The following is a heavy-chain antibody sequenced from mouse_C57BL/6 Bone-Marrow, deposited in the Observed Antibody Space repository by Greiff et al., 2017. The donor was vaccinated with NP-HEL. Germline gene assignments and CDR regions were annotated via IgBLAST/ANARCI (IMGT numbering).Heavy chain of an antibody. V-gene: IGHV1-39*01. J-gene: IGHJ3*01. CDR3: ARGATVVATRDFAY. CDR2: INPNYGTT. D-gene: IGHD1-1*01. CDR1: GYSFTDYN. Sequence: EVKLMESGPELVKPGASVKISCKASGYSFTDYNMNWVKQSNGKSLEWIGVINPNYGTTSYNQKFKGKATLTVDQSSSTAYMQLNSLTSEDSAVYYCARGATVVATRDFAYWGQGTLVTVSA.